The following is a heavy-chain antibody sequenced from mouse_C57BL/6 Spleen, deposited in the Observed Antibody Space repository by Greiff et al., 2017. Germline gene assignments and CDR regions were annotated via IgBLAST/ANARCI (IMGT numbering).Heavy chain of an antibody. CDR2: IYPGDGDT. D-gene: IGHD4-1*01. Sequence: QVQLQQSGPELVKPGASVKISCKASGYAFSSSWMNWVKQRPGKGLEWIGRIYPGDGDTNYNGKFKGKATLTADKSSSTAYMQLSSLTSEDSAVYYCARHWDSYFDYGGQGTTRTGSS. V-gene: IGHV1-82*01. CDR3: ARHWDSYFDY. J-gene: IGHJ2*01. CDR1: GYAFSSSW.